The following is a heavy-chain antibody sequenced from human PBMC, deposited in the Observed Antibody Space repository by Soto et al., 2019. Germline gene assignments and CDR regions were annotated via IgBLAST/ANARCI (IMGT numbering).Heavy chain of an antibody. CDR2: MSGSGSTI. Sequence: EVQLVDSGGGLVQPGGSLRLSCAASGFTFSGYEMNWVRQAPGKGLEWVSYMSGSGSTIYYADSVKGRFTISRDNDKNSLYLEMNSLRAEDTAVYYCAKDNDSSGYYPGYYWGQGTLVTVSS. CDR1: GFTFSGYE. V-gene: IGHV3-48*03. D-gene: IGHD3-22*01. J-gene: IGHJ4*02. CDR3: AKDNDSSGYYPGYY.